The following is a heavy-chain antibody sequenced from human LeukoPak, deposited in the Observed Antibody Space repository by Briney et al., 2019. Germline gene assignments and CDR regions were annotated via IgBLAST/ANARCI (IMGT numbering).Heavy chain of an antibody. CDR1: GYTFTSYD. J-gene: IGHJ5*02. Sequence: ASVKVSCKASGYTFTSYDINWVRQATGQGLEWMGWMNPSSGNTGYAQKFQGRVTMTEDTSTDTACMELSSLRSEDTAVYYCATAVERYYDSGSYSSWFDPWGQGTLVTVSS. D-gene: IGHD3-10*01. CDR3: ATAVERYYDSGSYSSWFDP. V-gene: IGHV1-8*01. CDR2: MNPSSGNT.